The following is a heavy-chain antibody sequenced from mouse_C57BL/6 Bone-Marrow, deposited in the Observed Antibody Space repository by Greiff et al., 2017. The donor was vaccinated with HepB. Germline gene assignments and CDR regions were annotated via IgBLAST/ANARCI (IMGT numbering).Heavy chain of an antibody. Sequence: VKLMESGPGLVQPSQSLSITCTVSGFSLTNYGVHWVRQSPGKGLEWLGAIWSGGSPDYTAAFISRLSISKDNSESQVFLKMNSLQADDTAIYYCARMAYYSNSNYFDNWGQGTTLTVSS. CDR3: ARMAYYSNSNYFDN. J-gene: IGHJ2*01. D-gene: IGHD2-5*01. V-gene: IGHV2-2*01. CDR1: GFSLTNYG. CDR2: IWSGGSP.